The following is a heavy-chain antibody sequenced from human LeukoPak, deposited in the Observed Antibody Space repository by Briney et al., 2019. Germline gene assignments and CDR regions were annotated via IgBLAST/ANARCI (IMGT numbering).Heavy chain of an antibody. D-gene: IGHD3-22*01. CDR3: ASHNLLRRSAFDI. CDR2: IKQDGSEK. CDR1: GLTFSSYW. Sequence: GGSLRLSRAASGLTFSSYWMSWVRQAPGKGLEWVANIKQDGSEKYYVDSVKGRFTISRDNAKNSLYLQMNSLRAEDTAVYYCASHNLLRRSAFDIWGQGTMATVSS. V-gene: IGHV3-7*01. J-gene: IGHJ3*02.